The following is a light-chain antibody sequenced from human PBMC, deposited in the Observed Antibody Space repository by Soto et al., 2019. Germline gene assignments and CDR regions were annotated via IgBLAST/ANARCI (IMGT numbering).Light chain of an antibody. V-gene: IGKV3D-15*01. CDR2: GAS. CDR3: HQYINWPSGT. J-gene: IGKJ3*01. Sequence: EIVMTQSPVTLSLSPGESATLSCRASQSVSSNLAWYQQKRGQGPRLLIYGASTRASGIPARFSGSGSGTEFTLTISSLQSEDVAVYFCHQYINWPSGTFGPGTTVDIK. CDR1: QSVSSN.